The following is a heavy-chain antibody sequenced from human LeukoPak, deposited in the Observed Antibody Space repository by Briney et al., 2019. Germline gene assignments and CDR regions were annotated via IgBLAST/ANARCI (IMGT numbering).Heavy chain of an antibody. D-gene: IGHD6-19*01. J-gene: IGHJ5*02. V-gene: IGHV4-59*01. Sequence: SETLSLTCTVSGGSISSYYWSGIRQPPGKGLEWIGYIYYSGSTNYNPSLKSRVTISVDTSKNQFSLKLSSVTAADTAVYYCARESAVAGNWFDPWGQGTLVTVSS. CDR1: GGSISSYY. CDR3: ARESAVAGNWFDP. CDR2: IYYSGST.